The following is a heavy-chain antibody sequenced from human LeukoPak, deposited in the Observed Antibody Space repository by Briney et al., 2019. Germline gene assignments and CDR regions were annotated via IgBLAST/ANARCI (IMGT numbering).Heavy chain of an antibody. J-gene: IGHJ4*02. CDR2: IYHSGVS. Sequence: PSETLSLTCAVSGSSISSDFYWGWVRQPPGKGLEWIGTIYHSGVSYHNPSLKSRLTISVDTSKNQFSLKLYSVTAADTAVYYCTREKASAVHYWGQGILVTVSS. CDR1: GSSISSDFY. V-gene: IGHV4-38-2*02. D-gene: IGHD2-2*01. CDR3: TREKASAVHY.